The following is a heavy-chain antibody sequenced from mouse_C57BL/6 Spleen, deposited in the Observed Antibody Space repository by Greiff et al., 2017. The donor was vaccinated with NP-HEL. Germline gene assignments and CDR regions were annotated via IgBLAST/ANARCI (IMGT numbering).Heavy chain of an antibody. Sequence: QVQLQQSGAELVMPGASVKLSCKASGYTFTSYWMHWVKQRPGQGLEWIGVIDPSDSYTNYNQKFKGKSTLTVDKSSSTAYMQLSSLTSEDSAVYYCARELRLRSAWFAYWGQGTLVTVSA. J-gene: IGHJ3*01. D-gene: IGHD3-2*02. V-gene: IGHV1-69*01. CDR2: IDPSDSYT. CDR1: GYTFTSYW. CDR3: ARELRLRSAWFAY.